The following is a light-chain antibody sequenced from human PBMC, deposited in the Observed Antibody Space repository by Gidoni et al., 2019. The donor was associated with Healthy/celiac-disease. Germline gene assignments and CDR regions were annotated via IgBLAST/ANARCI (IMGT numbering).Light chain of an antibody. V-gene: IGKV1-39*01. Sequence: DIQMTQSLSSLSASVGDRVTITRRASQSISSYLNWYQPKPGKAPKLLIYATSSLQSGVPSRFSGSGSETDFTLTISSLRPEDFATDYCQQSYSTPQTFGQGTKVEIK. CDR1: QSISSY. CDR3: QQSYSTPQT. J-gene: IGKJ1*01. CDR2: ATS.